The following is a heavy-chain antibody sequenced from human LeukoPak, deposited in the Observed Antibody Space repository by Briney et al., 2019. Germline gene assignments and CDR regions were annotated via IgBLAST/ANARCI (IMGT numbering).Heavy chain of an antibody. J-gene: IGHJ4*02. V-gene: IGHV1-2*02. CDR1: GYTFTGYY. CDR2: INPNSGGT. Sequence: ASVKVSCKASGYTFTGYYMHWVRQAPGQGLEWMGWINPNSGGTNYAQKFQGRVTMTRDTSIRTAYMELSRLTSDDTAVYYCVRGRGSTSSNLDYWGQGTLVTVSS. D-gene: IGHD2-2*01. CDR3: VRGRGSTSSNLDY.